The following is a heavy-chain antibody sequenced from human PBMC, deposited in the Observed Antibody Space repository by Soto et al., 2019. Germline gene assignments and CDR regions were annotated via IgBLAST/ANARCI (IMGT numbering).Heavy chain of an antibody. V-gene: IGHV3-20*04. CDR1: GFTFSSYA. Sequence: PGGSLRLSCAASGFTFSSYAMSWVRQAPGKGLEWVSGISCNGGSTGYADSVKGRFTISRDNAKNSLYLQMNSLRAEDTALYYCARRRVGIGGVHYYYYGMDVWGQGTTVTVSS. CDR3: ARRRVGIGGVHYYYYGMDV. CDR2: ISCNGGST. D-gene: IGHD1-26*01. J-gene: IGHJ6*02.